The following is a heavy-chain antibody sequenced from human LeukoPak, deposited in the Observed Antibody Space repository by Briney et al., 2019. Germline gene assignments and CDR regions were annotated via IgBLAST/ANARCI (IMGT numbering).Heavy chain of an antibody. V-gene: IGHV4-4*07. J-gene: IGHJ3*02. Sequence: SETLSLTCTVSGGSISSYYWSWIRQPAGKGLEWIGRIYTSGSTNYNPSLKSRVTMSVDTSKNHFSLKLSSVTAADTAVYYCAREGDSSGYYNDAFDIWGQGTMVTVSS. D-gene: IGHD3-22*01. CDR2: IYTSGST. CDR1: GGSISSYY. CDR3: AREGDSSGYYNDAFDI.